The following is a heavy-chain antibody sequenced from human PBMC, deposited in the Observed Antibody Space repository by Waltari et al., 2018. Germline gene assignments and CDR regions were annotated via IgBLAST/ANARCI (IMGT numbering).Heavy chain of an antibody. CDR3: ASSCSGGSCYGIFDY. CDR2: INPNSGGT. Sequence: QVQLVQSGAEVKKPGASVKVSCKASGYTFTGYYMHWVRRAPGQGLEWMGWINPNSGGTNYAQKFQGRVTMTRDTSISTAYMELSRLRSDDTAVYYCASSCSGGSCYGIFDYWGQGTLVTVSS. V-gene: IGHV1-2*02. J-gene: IGHJ4*02. D-gene: IGHD2-15*01. CDR1: GYTFTGYY.